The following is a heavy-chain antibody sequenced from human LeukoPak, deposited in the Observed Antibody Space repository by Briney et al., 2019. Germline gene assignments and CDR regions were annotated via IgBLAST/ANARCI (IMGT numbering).Heavy chain of an antibody. CDR3: ARAMERGSGWSAGTVLSY. J-gene: IGHJ4*02. V-gene: IGHV1-46*01. Sequence: ASVKVSCKASGYTFTSYYMHWVRQAPGQGLEWMGIINPSGGSTSYAQKFQGRVTMTRDTSTSTVYMELSSLRSEDTAVYYCARAMERGSGWSAGTVLSYWGQGTLVTVSS. CDR2: INPSGGST. CDR1: GYTFTSYY. D-gene: IGHD6-19*01.